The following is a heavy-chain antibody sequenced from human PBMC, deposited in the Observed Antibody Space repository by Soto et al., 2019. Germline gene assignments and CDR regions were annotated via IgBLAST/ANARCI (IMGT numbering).Heavy chain of an antibody. V-gene: IGHV4-30-4*01. CDR2: IYYSGST. CDR3: ARGSYYYDSSGYYYWDDY. Sequence: SETLSLTCTVSGGSISSGDYYWSWIRQPPGKGLEWIGYIYYSGSTYYNPSLKSRVTISVDTSKNQFSLKLSSVTAADTAVYYCARGSYYYDSSGYYYWDDYWGQGTLVTVS. CDR1: GGSISSGDYY. D-gene: IGHD3-22*01. J-gene: IGHJ4*02.